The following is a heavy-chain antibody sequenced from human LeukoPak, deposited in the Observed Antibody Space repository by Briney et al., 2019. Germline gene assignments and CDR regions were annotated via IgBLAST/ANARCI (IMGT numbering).Heavy chain of an antibody. J-gene: IGHJ4*02. CDR1: GYSINVGGYF. V-gene: IGHV4-31*03. Sequence: TSETLSLTCTVSGYSINVGGYFWSWVRQHPAKGLGWIGYMSYRGATYYNPSLKSRVSISVDASKNLFSPNLSSVTGADTALYYCARAHDSSGYNIFDFWGQGTLVTVSS. CDR3: ARAHDSSGYNIFDF. CDR2: MSYRGAT. D-gene: IGHD3-22*01.